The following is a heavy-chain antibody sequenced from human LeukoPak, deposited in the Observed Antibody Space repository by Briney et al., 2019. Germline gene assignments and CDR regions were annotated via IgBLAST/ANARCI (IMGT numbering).Heavy chain of an antibody. Sequence: SETLSLTCTVSGGSISSSSYYWGWIRQPPGKGLEWIGSIYYSGSTYYNPSLRSRVTMSIDKSQDQFYLHLQSVTAADTAMYFCAKDLGSNPGYWGQGTLVIVSS. J-gene: IGHJ4*02. CDR1: GGSISSSSYY. V-gene: IGHV4-39*07. CDR2: IYYSGST. CDR3: AKDLGSNPGY. D-gene: IGHD4-23*01.